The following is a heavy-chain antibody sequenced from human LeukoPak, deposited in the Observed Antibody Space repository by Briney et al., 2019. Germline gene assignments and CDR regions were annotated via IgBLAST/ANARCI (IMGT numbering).Heavy chain of an antibody. CDR3: ARESYYDSSGAYYFDY. J-gene: IGHJ4*02. V-gene: IGHV4-4*07. D-gene: IGHD3-22*01. CDR2: IYTSGST. CDR1: GGSISSYY. Sequence: SETLSLTCTVSGGSISSYYWSWIRQPAGKGLEWIGRIYTSGSTNYNPSLKSRVTISVDKSKNQFSLKLGSVTAADTAVYYCARESYYDSSGAYYFDYWGQGTLVTVSS.